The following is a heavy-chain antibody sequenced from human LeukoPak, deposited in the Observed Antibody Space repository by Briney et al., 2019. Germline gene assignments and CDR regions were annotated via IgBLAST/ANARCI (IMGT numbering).Heavy chain of an antibody. CDR2: ILPIFGPA. CDR1: GGTFSSYA. J-gene: IGHJ4*02. Sequence: SVKLSCKASGGTFSSYAISWGRQAPGQGLEWRGGILPIFGPANYAKKFQGRVTIPTEDSTSTAYMELSSLRSEDTAVYHCEREVPDNRHNTFFDYWGQETLVTVSS. CDR3: EREVPDNRHNTFFDY. V-gene: IGHV1-69*05. D-gene: IGHD5-18*01.